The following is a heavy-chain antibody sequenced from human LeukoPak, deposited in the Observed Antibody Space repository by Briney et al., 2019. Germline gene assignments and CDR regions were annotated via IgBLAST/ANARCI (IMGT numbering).Heavy chain of an antibody. Sequence: PSETLSLTCTVSGGSISSYYWSWIRQPPGKGLEWIGYIYYSGSTNYNPSLKSRVTISVDTSKNQFSLKLSSVTAADTAVYYCARVYYGSGTNWSDPWGQGTLVTVSS. CDR2: IYYSGST. CDR1: GGSISSYY. CDR3: ARVYYGSGTNWSDP. V-gene: IGHV4-59*01. J-gene: IGHJ5*02. D-gene: IGHD3-10*01.